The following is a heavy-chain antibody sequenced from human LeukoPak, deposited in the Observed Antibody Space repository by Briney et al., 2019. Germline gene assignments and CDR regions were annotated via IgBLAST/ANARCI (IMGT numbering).Heavy chain of an antibody. CDR3: VKEGYDRGGYFGH. D-gene: IGHD3-22*01. CDR1: GYTFTKYG. CDR2: ISAYVDNT. J-gene: IGHJ4*02. Sequence: ASVKVSCKASGYTFTKYGVSWGRQAPGQGLEWMGWISAYVDNTDYAPKFQGRITVSKDSSTDTEHMELRSLRPDDTAIYYCVKEGYDRGGYFGHWGQGTLVTVSS. V-gene: IGHV1-18*01.